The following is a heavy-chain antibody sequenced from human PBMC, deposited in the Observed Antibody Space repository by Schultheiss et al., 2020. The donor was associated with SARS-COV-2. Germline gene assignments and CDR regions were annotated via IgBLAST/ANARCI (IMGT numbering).Heavy chain of an antibody. Sequence: GGSLRLSCAASGFTFSSYAMSWVRQAPGKGLEWVGRIKSKTDGGTTDYAAPVKGRFTISRDDSKNTLYLQMNSLKTEDTAVYYCTKDAHVVVPAYSDYWGQGTLVTVSS. CDR1: GFTFSSYA. CDR3: TKDAHVVVPAYSDY. D-gene: IGHD2-2*01. CDR2: IKSKTDGGTT. V-gene: IGHV3-15*01. J-gene: IGHJ4*02.